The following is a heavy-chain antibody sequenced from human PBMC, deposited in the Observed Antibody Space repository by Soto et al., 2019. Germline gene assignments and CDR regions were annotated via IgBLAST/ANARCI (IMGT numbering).Heavy chain of an antibody. V-gene: IGHV6-1*01. CDR3: VRSSNWSFDT. CDR1: GDSVSSNSAV. CDR2: TYYRSQWYY. D-gene: IGHD6-13*01. Sequence: SPTLSLTCAVSGDSVSSNSAVWNWIRQSPSRGLEWLGRTYYRSQWYYDSAVSVKSRITINPDTSKNQLSLQLNSVTPEDTAVYYCVRSSNWSFDTWGQGTLVTVSS. J-gene: IGHJ4*02.